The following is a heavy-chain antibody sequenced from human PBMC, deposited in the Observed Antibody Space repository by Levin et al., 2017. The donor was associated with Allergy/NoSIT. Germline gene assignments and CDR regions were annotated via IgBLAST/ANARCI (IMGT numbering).Heavy chain of an antibody. D-gene: IGHD3-3*01. CDR2: IIPIFGTA. CDR1: GGTFSSYA. CDR3: ARYQDWSGYYTGFYFDY. Sequence: SVKVSCKASGGTFSSYAISWVRQAPGQGLEWMGGIIPIFGTANYAQKFQGRVTITADKSTSTAYMELSSLRSEDTAVYYCARYQDWSGYYTGFYFDYWGQGTLVTVSS. V-gene: IGHV1-69*06. J-gene: IGHJ4*02.